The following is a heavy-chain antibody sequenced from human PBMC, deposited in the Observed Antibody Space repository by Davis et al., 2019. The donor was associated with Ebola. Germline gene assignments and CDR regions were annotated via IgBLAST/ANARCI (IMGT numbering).Heavy chain of an antibody. Sequence: MPGGSLRLSCAVSGGSISSGGYSWSWIRQPPGKGLEWIGEINHSGSTNYNPSLKSRVTISVDTSKNQFSLKLSSVTAADTAVYYCARAATVGAWFDPWGQGTLVTVSS. V-gene: IGHV4-34*01. J-gene: IGHJ5*02. CDR3: ARAATVGAWFDP. CDR1: GGSISSGGYS. D-gene: IGHD4-11*01. CDR2: INHSGST.